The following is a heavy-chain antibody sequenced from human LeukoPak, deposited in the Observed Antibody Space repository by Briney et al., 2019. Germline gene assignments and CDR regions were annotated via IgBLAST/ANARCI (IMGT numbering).Heavy chain of an antibody. Sequence: SETLSLTCTVSGGSISSYYWGWIRQPPGKGLEWIGSIYYSGSTYYNPSLKSRVTISVDTSKNQFSLKLSSVTAADTAVYYCARQGEAIFGVVTLHNWFDPWGQGTLSPSPQ. D-gene: IGHD3-3*01. CDR1: GGSISSYY. J-gene: IGHJ5*02. V-gene: IGHV4-39*01. CDR2: IYYSGST. CDR3: ARQGEAIFGVVTLHNWFDP.